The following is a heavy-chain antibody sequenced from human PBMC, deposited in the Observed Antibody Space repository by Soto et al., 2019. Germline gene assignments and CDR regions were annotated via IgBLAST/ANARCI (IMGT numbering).Heavy chain of an antibody. D-gene: IGHD3-22*01. V-gene: IGHV4-39*01. Sequence: LQLQESGPGLVKPSENLYLTCNVSGGSITNSGYYWGWVRQPPGKGMEWIGSIVYSGNTHYKPSLQSRVTVSGDTSKNQVSRTLSSVTAADSDVYYCARTPASSGYYFDYWGQVALVTVSS. J-gene: IGHJ4*02. CDR2: IVYSGNT. CDR1: GGSITNSGYY. CDR3: ARTPASSGYYFDY.